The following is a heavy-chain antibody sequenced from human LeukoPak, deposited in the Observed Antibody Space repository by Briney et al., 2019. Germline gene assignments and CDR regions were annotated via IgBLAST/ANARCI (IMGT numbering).Heavy chain of an antibody. V-gene: IGHV5-51*01. D-gene: IGHD6-19*01. CDR3: ARPPYKVAGSDVSADL. Sequence: GESLKISCTGSGYTFTNYWIGWVRQMPGKGLEWMGVIYPDDSDTRYSPSFQGQVFISVDRSISTAYLQWSSLKASDTAMYYCARPPYKVAGSDVSADLWGQGTLVTVSS. CDR2: IYPDDSDT. J-gene: IGHJ4*02. CDR1: GYTFTNYW.